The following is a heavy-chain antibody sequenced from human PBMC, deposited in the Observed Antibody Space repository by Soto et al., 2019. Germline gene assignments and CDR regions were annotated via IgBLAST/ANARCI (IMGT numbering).Heavy chain of an antibody. CDR2: INAGNGNT. D-gene: IGHD3-9*01. Sequence: QVQLVQSGAEVKKPGASVKVSCKASGYTFTSYAMHWVRQAPGQRLEWMGWINAGNGNTKYSQNFQGRVTITRDTSATTAYMELSSLRSEYTAVYYCAGNLMEYDILTGYYRAYYFDYWGQGTLVTVSS. J-gene: IGHJ4*02. CDR1: GYTFTSYA. CDR3: AGNLMEYDILTGYYRAYYFDY. V-gene: IGHV1-3*01.